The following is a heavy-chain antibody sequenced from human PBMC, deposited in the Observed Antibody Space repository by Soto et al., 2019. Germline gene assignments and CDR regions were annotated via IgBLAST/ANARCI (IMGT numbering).Heavy chain of an antibody. D-gene: IGHD2-15*01. V-gene: IGHV4-39*01. CDR2: IYYSGST. CDR3: ARQARGVDNGYCSGGSCYRYYYYYYYMDV. CDR1: GGSVSSSSYY. Sequence: SETLSLTCTVSGGSVSSSSYYWGWIRQPPGKGLEWIGSIYYSGSTYYNPSLKSRVTISVDTSKNQFSLKLSSVTAADTAVYYCARQARGVDNGYCSGGSCYRYYYYYYYMDVWGKGTTVTVSS. J-gene: IGHJ6*03.